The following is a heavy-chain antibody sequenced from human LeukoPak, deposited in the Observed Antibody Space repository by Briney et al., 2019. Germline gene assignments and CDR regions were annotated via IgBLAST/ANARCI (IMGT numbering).Heavy chain of an antibody. CDR2: INGDGDTT. J-gene: IGHJ4*02. D-gene: IGHD6-19*01. CDR1: GFTFSSYW. CDR3: ARETVQSLDY. V-gene: IGHV3-74*01. Sequence: GGSLRLSCAASGFTFSSYWMHWARQAPGKGLVWVSRINGDGDTTRYADSVKGRFTISRDNAKNTLYLQMNSLTDEDTAVYYCARETVQSLDYWGQGTLLTVSS.